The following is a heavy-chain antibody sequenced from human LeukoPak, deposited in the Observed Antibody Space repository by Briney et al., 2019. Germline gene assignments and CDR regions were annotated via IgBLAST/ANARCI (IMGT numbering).Heavy chain of an antibody. CDR1: GYTFTSYY. Sequence: ASVKVSCKASGYTFTSYYMHWVRQAPGQGLEWMGIINPSGGSTRFAQKFQGRVTMTRDMSTSTVYMELSRLRSDDTAVYYCAREAFTTVTSATDAFDIWGQGTMVTVS. D-gene: IGHD4-17*01. J-gene: IGHJ3*02. CDR2: INPSGGST. V-gene: IGHV1-46*01. CDR3: AREAFTTVTSATDAFDI.